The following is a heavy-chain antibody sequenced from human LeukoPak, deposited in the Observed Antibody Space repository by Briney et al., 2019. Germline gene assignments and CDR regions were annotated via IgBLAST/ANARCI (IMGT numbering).Heavy chain of an antibody. Sequence: PGGSLRLSFAASEFTFSTYSMHWVRQAPGKGLEWVAVISHDGDNIYYPDSVNGRFTISRENSKNTLYLQMNSLRPEDPAVYYCARDIAVGSGCYDYYGQGTLVTVCS. J-gene: IGHJ4*02. CDR1: EFTFSTYS. CDR3: ARDIAVGSGCYDY. CDR2: ISHDGDNI. V-gene: IGHV3-30*04. D-gene: IGHD6-19*01.